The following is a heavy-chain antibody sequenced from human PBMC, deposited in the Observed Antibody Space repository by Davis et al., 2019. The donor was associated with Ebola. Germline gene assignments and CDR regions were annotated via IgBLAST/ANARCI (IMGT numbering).Heavy chain of an antibody. CDR2: ISGNGYGT. J-gene: IGHJ4*02. V-gene: IGHV3-43*02. Sequence: GESLKISCAASGFTFDDHAMSWVRQAPGKALEWVSLISGNGYGTEYGDSVKGRFTISRDNSKNFLYLQVNDLRPEDTALYFFAKTRGYRLYYFEYWGQGTLVTVSS. CDR1: GFTFDDHA. D-gene: IGHD5-18*01. CDR3: AKTRGYRLYYFEY.